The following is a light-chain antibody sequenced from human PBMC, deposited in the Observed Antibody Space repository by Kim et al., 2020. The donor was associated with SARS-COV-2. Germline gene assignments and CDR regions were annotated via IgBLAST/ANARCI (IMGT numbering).Light chain of an antibody. Sequence: PGQSVTISCTGTSSDVVGNNYVSWYQQHPGKAPKLMIYDVSKRPSGVPDRFSGSKSGNTASLTLSGLQAEDEADYYCCSYAGTYWVFGGGTQLTVL. CDR1: SSDVVGNNY. CDR2: DVS. V-gene: IGLV2-11*01. CDR3: CSYAGTYWV. J-gene: IGLJ3*02.